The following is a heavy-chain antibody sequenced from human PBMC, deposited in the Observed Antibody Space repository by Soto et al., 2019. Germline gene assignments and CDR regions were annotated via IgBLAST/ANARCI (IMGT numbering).Heavy chain of an antibody. J-gene: IGHJ3*02. CDR3: AKGDPYGDFHAFDI. V-gene: IGHV3-30*18. CDR2: ISYDGSNK. Sequence: GGSLRLSCAASGFTFSSYGMHWVRQAPGKGLEWVAVISYDGSNKYYADSVKGRFTISRDNSKNTLYLQMNSLRAEDTAVYYCAKGDPYGDFHAFDIWGQGTMVTVSS. D-gene: IGHD4-17*01. CDR1: GFTFSSYG.